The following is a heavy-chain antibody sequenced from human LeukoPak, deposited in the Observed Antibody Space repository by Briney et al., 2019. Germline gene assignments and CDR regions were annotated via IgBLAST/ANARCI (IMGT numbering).Heavy chain of an antibody. D-gene: IGHD7-27*01. CDR3: ARGPPNWGFDY. J-gene: IGHJ4*02. Sequence: GASVNVSCKASGYTFTSYDINWVRRTGQGLEWMGWMSPNSGNTGYAQKFQGRVTMTRDTSISTAYMELSSLRSEDTAVYSCARGPPNWGFDYWGQGTLVTVSS. CDR1: GYTFTSYD. V-gene: IGHV1-8*01. CDR2: MSPNSGNT.